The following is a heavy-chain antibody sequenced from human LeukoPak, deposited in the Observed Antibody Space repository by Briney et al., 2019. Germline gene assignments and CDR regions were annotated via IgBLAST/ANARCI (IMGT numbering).Heavy chain of an antibody. J-gene: IGHJ6*04. CDR2: ISSSGSTI. CDR3: ASILATPYGMDV. CDR1: GFTFSSYE. Sequence: GGSLRLSCAASGFTFSSYEMTWVRQAPGKGLEWVSYISSSGSTIYYADSVKDRFTISRDNAKNSLYLQMNSLRAEDTAVYYCASILATPYGMDVWGKGTTVTVSS. V-gene: IGHV3-48*03.